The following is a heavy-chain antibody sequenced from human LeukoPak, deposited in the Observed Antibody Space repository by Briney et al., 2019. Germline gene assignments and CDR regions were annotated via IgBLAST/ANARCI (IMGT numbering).Heavy chain of an antibody. D-gene: IGHD3-10*01. CDR3: AKDRRPTVSGGYFDL. J-gene: IGHJ2*01. Sequence: GGSLRLSCAASGFTFDDYAMHWVRQAPGRGLEWVSGISWNSGHKGYADSVKGRFTLSRDNAKNSLYLRMNSLRAEDTALYYCAKDRRPTVSGGYFDLWGRGTLVIVSS. V-gene: IGHV3-9*01. CDR1: GFTFDDYA. CDR2: ISWNSGHK.